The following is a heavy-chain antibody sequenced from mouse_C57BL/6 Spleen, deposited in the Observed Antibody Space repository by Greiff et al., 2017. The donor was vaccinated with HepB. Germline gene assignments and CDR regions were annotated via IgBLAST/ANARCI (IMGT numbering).Heavy chain of an antibody. V-gene: IGHV5-6*01. CDR1: GFTFSSYG. CDR2: ISSGGSYT. CDR3: ARHDGSSYGY. D-gene: IGHD1-1*01. J-gene: IGHJ2*01. Sequence: EVKVVESGGDLVKPGGSLKLSCAASGFTFSSYGMSWVRQTPDKRLEWVATISSGGSYTYYPDSVKGRFTISRDNAKNTLYLQMSSLKSEDTAMYYCARHDGSSYGYWGQGTTLTVSS.